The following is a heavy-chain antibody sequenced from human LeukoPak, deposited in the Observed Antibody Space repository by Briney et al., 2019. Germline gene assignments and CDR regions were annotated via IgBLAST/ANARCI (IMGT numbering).Heavy chain of an antibody. CDR1: GFTFTNHA. D-gene: IGHD3-10*01. J-gene: IGHJ4*02. Sequence: GGSLRLSCAAFGFTFTNHAIHWVRQAPGKGLGWVAVVWYDGRDKFYSDYVEGRFTISRDNSKNTVNLQMNSLRAEDTAIYYCARYSGSFLDYWGQGTLVTVSS. CDR3: ARYSGSFLDY. CDR2: VWYDGRDK. V-gene: IGHV3-33*01.